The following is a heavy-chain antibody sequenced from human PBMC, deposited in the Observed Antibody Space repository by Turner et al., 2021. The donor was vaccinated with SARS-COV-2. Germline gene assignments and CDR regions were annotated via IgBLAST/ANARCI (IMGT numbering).Heavy chain of an antibody. CDR2: IHVSGDTS. CDR3: AKDHEATRGHFDY. V-gene: IGHV3-23*01. Sequence: EVQLLESGGGLVQPGGSLTLTCAASGFTFSSYAMSWVRQPPGKGLEWVSGIHVSGDTSYYADSVRGRFTISRDNSKNTLFLQMNSLRAEDTAVYYCAKDHEATRGHFDYWGQGTLITVSS. CDR1: GFTFSSYA. D-gene: IGHD5-12*01. J-gene: IGHJ4*02.